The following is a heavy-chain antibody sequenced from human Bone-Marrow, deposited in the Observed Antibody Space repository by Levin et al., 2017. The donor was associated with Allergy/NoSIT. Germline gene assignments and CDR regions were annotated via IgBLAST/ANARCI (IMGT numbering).Heavy chain of an antibody. D-gene: IGHD7-27*01. Sequence: LSLPCAVSGISSRNAYMTWVRQAPGKGLEWVGRIKSKSDGGTIDYGAPVKDRFTISRDDSNNMLYLQMDSLKTEDTAIYYCTTGIRWGQTQFDPWGPGTLVTVSS. J-gene: IGHJ5*02. CDR3: TTGIRWGQTQFDP. CDR2: IKSKSDGGTI. CDR1: GISSRNAY. V-gene: IGHV3-15*01.